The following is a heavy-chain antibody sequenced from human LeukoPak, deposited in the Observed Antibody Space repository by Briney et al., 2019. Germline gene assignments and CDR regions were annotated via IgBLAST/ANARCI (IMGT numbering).Heavy chain of an antibody. D-gene: IGHD5-18*01. J-gene: IGHJ4*02. CDR3: ARGDTAMVTFDY. CDR2: IYYSGST. V-gene: IGHV4-59*01. Sequence: SETLSLTCAVYGGSFSGYYWSWIRQPPGKGLEWIGYIYYSGSTNYNPSLKSRVTISVDTSKNQFSLKLSSVTAADTAVYYCARGDTAMVTFDYWGQGTLVTVSS. CDR1: GGSFSGYY.